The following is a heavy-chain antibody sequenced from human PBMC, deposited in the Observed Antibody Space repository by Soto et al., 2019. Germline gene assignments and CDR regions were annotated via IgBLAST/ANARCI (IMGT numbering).Heavy chain of an antibody. V-gene: IGHV3-74*01. CDR2: INSDGSST. Sequence: GGSLRLSCAASGFTFSSYAMSWVRQAPGKGLVWVSRINSDGSSTSYADSVKGRFTISRDNAKNTLYLQMNSLRAEDTAVYYCASPSDAFDIWGQGTMVTVSS. J-gene: IGHJ3*02. CDR3: ASPSDAFDI. CDR1: GFTFSSYA.